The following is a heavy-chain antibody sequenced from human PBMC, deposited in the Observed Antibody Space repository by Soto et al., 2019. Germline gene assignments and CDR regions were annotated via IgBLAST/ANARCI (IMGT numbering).Heavy chain of an antibody. D-gene: IGHD1-26*01. Sequence: ASVKVSCKASGYTFTSYGISWVRQAPGQGLEWMGWISAYNGNTNYAQKPQGRVTMTTDTSTSTAYMELRSLRSDDTAVYYCARDETEWELLIDYYYGMDVWGQGTTVTVSS. CDR1: GYTFTSYG. CDR2: ISAYNGNT. V-gene: IGHV1-18*01. CDR3: ARDETEWELLIDYYYGMDV. J-gene: IGHJ6*02.